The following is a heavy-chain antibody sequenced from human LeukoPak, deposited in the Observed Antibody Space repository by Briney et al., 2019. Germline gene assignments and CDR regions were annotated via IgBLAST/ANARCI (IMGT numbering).Heavy chain of an antibody. J-gene: IGHJ4*02. CDR1: GGSISSSSYY. Sequence: SETLSLTCTISGGSISSSSYYWGWIRQPPGKGPEWIGEISHTGGINYNPSLKSRVTISADTSKNQFSLRLTSVTAADTAVYYCARHVHVSMIVVILSDYFDYWGRGTLVSVSS. V-gene: IGHV4-39*01. CDR3: ARHVHVSMIVVILSDYFDY. D-gene: IGHD3-22*01. CDR2: ISHTGGI.